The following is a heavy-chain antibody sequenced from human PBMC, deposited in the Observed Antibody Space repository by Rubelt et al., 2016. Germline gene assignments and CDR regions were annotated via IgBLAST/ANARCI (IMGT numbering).Heavy chain of an antibody. CDR2: IRSKANSYAT. CDR1: GFTFSGSA. Sequence: VQLVESGGGVVQPGRSLRLSCAASGFTFSGSAMHWVRQASGKGLEWVGRIRSKANSYATAYAASVKGRFTISRDDSKNTAYLQMNSLKTEDTAVYYCARDNPGADYWGQGTLVTVSS. J-gene: IGHJ4*02. V-gene: IGHV3-73*01. CDR3: ARDNPGADY. D-gene: IGHD7-27*01.